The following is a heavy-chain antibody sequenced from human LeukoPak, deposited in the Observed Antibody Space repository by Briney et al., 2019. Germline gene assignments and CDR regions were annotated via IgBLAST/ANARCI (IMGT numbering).Heavy chain of an antibody. D-gene: IGHD6-13*01. J-gene: IGHJ4*02. Sequence: SETLSLTCAVSGGSISSGGYSWSWIRQPPGKGLEWIGYIYYSGSTYYNPSLKSRVTISADTSKNQFSLKLSSVTAADTAVYYCARDRGSSWYFPFDYWGQGTLVTVSS. CDR1: GGSISSGGYS. CDR2: IYYSGST. CDR3: ARDRGSSWYFPFDY. V-gene: IGHV4-31*11.